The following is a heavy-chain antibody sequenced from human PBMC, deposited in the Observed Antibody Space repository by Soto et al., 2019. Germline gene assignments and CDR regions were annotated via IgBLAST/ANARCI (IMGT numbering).Heavy chain of an antibody. J-gene: IGHJ4*01. CDR3: AKAGGGYTKWHFDS. CDR1: GFSFSGYA. Sequence: EVQLLESGGGSVQPGGSLRLSCAASGFSFSGYAMAWVRQATGNGLEWVSGLSGSGATTYYADSVKGRCTISSDNSKNTLSLQVNRLSAEDTAVYYCAKAGGGYTKWHFDSWGHGSLVTVSS. V-gene: IGHV3-23*01. D-gene: IGHD5-12*01. CDR2: LSGSGATT.